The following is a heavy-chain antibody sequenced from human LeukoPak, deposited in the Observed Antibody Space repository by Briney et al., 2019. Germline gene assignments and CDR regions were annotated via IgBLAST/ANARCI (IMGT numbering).Heavy chain of an antibody. Sequence: PSETLSLTCAVYGGSFSGYYWSWIRQPPGKGLEWIGEINHSGSTNYNPSLKSRVTISVDTSKNQFSLKLSSVTAADTAVYYCARDPWVRYDFWSGYYSSFDYWGQGTLVTVSS. V-gene: IGHV4-34*01. CDR1: GGSFSGYY. CDR2: INHSGST. J-gene: IGHJ4*02. CDR3: ARDPWVRYDFWSGYYSSFDY. D-gene: IGHD3-3*01.